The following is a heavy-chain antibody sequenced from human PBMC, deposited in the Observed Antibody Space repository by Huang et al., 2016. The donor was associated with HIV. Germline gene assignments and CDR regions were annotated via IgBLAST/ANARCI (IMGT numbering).Heavy chain of an antibody. J-gene: IGHJ4*02. CDR2: IYHGDSET. D-gene: IGHD5-18*01. CDR3: ARPLLGYSNGYYFDN. CDR1: GYRFTNYW. V-gene: IGHV5-51*03. Sequence: EVQLVQSGAVVKKPGESLKISCKGSGYRFTNYWIGWVRQMPGKGLEWMGIIYHGDSETKYSPSFQGQVTISADKSVSTAYLQGSRLKASDSAVYYCARPLLGYSNGYYFDNWGQGTLVTVSS.